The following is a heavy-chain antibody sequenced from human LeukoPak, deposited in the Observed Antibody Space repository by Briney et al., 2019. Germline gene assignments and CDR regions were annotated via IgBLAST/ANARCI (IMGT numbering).Heavy chain of an antibody. CDR1: GYSISSGYY. D-gene: IGHD6-13*01. J-gene: IGHJ4*02. CDR3: ARYSSPDY. CDR2: IYHSGST. Sequence: SETLSLTCTVSGYSISSGYYWGWIRQPPGKGLEWIGSIYHSGSTYYDPSLKSRVTISVDTSKNQFSLKLSSVTAADTAVYYCARYSSPDYWGQGTLVTVSS. V-gene: IGHV4-38-2*02.